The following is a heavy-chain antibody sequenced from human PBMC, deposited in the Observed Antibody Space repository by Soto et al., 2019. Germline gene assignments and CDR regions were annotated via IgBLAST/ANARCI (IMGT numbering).Heavy chain of an antibody. V-gene: IGHV1-18*01. J-gene: IGHJ6*02. CDR2: ISAYNGNT. D-gene: IGHD3-22*01. Sequence: ASVKVSCKASGFTFTSYAITWVRQAPGQRLEWMGWISAYNGNTNYAQKHQGRVTMTTDTSTSTAYMELWSLRSDDTAVYYCAREERGTMIVVYYGMDVWGQGTTVTVSS. CDR3: AREERGTMIVVYYGMDV. CDR1: GFTFTSYA.